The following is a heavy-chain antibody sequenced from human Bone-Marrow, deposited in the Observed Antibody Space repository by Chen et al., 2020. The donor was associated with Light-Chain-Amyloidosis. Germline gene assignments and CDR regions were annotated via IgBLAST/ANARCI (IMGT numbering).Heavy chain of an antibody. CDR1: GYTFPNYW. Sequence: SWGEVKKPGESLKISCKGSGYTFPNYWIGWVRQMPGEGLEWMGVIYPDDSDARYSPSFEGQVTISADKSITTAYLQWRSLKASDTAMYYCARRRDGYNFDYWGQGTLVTVSS. V-gene: IGHV5-51*01. D-gene: IGHD5-12*01. J-gene: IGHJ4*02. CDR3: ARRRDGYNFDY. CDR2: IYPDDSDA.